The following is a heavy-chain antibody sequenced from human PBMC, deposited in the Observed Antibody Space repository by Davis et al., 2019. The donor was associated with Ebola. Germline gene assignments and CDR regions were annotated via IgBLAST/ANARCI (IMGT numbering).Heavy chain of an antibody. CDR1: GFTFSSYW. J-gene: IGHJ4*02. CDR3: ARSSYQPDW. Sequence: GESLKISCAASGFTFSSYWMHWVRQTPGKGLVWVSRINTDGSFTDYADSVKGRFTISRGNARNTVSLQMNSLRAEDTALYYCARSSYQPDWWGQGTLVTVSS. CDR2: INTDGSFT. V-gene: IGHV3-74*01. D-gene: IGHD2-2*01.